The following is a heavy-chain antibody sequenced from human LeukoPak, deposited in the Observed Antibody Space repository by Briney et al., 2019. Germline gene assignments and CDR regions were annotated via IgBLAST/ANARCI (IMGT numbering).Heavy chain of an antibody. CDR1: GYTFTSYG. D-gene: IGHD6-19*01. CDR3: ARDLIGQWLATYYYYYGMDV. Sequence: ASVKVSCKASGYTFTSYGISWVRQAPGQGLEWMGWISAYNGNTNYAQKLQGRVTMTTDTSTSTAYMELRSLRSDDTAVYYCARDLIGQWLATYYYYYGMDVWGQGTMVTVSS. V-gene: IGHV1-18*01. CDR2: ISAYNGNT. J-gene: IGHJ6*02.